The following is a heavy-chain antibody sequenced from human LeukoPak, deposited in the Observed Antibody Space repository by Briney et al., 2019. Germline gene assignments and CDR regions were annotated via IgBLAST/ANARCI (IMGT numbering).Heavy chain of an antibody. CDR3: AKKSPDSSGNPAYD. J-gene: IGHJ4*02. Sequence: GGSLRLSCAASGFTFSNFWKHWVRQAPGKGLVWVALIYGDGSFTRYADSVKGRFTISRDNAKNTVYLQMNSLRVEDTAVYYCAKKSPDSSGNPAYDWGQGTLVTVSS. D-gene: IGHD4-23*01. V-gene: IGHV3-74*01. CDR2: IYGDGSFT. CDR1: GFTFSNFW.